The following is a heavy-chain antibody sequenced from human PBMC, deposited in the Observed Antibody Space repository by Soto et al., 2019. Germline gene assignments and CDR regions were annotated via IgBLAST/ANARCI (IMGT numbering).Heavy chain of an antibody. V-gene: IGHV4-39*01. D-gene: IGHD3-22*01. CDR1: DASISTTRFS. Sequence: PETLSLTCAVSDASISTTRFSSGWILQPQELGMQWTGSIFFGGKNYSNTYIRSRVTISVDTYKNQFYIMLSSVTAVETAVYYCAKYKKSTMMDYWGQGILVTVSS. CDR2: IFFGGKN. CDR3: AKYKKSTMMDY. J-gene: IGHJ4*02.